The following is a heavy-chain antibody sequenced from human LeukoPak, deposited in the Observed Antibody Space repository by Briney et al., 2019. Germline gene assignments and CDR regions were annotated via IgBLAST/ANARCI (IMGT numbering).Heavy chain of an antibody. J-gene: IGHJ4*02. D-gene: IGHD1-26*01. CDR2: VYYSGST. Sequence: SETLSLTCTVSGGSISSGGYYWSWIRQHPGKGLEWIGYVYYSGSTYYNPSLKSRVTISVDTSKNQFSLKLSSVTAADTAVYYCARGEVGAPPFDYWGQGTLVTVSS. V-gene: IGHV4-31*03. CDR1: GGSISSGGYY. CDR3: ARGEVGAPPFDY.